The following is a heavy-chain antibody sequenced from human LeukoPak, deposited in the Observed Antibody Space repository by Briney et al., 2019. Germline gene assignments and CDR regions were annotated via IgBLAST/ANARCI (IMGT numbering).Heavy chain of an antibody. D-gene: IGHD3-22*01. CDR3: ARDRDSSGLRDFDL. Sequence: PSDTLSLTCTVSGVSINSYYWSWIRQPPGKGLEWIGYIDYSGNTNYNPSLKSRVSISIDTSKNQLSLQLSSVTAADTAVYYCARDRDSSGLRDFDLWGRGTLVTVSA. V-gene: IGHV4-59*01. CDR1: GVSINSYY. J-gene: IGHJ2*01. CDR2: IDYSGNT.